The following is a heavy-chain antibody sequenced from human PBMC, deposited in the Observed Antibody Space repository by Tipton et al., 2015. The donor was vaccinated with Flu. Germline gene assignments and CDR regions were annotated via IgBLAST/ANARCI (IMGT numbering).Heavy chain of an antibody. V-gene: IGHV4-61*02. CDR3: ARRKTVTTRLTYFDY. CDR2: IYTSGST. J-gene: IGHJ4*02. Sequence: LRLSCTVSGDSTSSGTHYWSWIRQPAGKGLEWIGRIYTSGSTNYNPSLKTRVTISVDTSKNQFSLKLSSVTAADTAVYYCARRKTVTTRLTYFDYWGQGTLVTVSS. D-gene: IGHD4-17*01. CDR1: GDSTSSGTHY.